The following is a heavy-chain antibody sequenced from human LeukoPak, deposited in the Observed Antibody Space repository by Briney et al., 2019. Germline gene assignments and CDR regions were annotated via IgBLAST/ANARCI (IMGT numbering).Heavy chain of an antibody. CDR3: ARVYYSSSYDYWYFDL. Sequence: PSETLSLTCAVYGGSFSGYYWSWIRQPPGKGLEWIGEINHSGSTNYNPSLKSRVTISVDASKNQLSLKLSSVTAADTAVYYCARVYYSSSYDYWYFDLWGRGTLVTVSP. J-gene: IGHJ2*01. CDR1: GGSFSGYY. V-gene: IGHV4-34*01. CDR2: INHSGST. D-gene: IGHD6-13*01.